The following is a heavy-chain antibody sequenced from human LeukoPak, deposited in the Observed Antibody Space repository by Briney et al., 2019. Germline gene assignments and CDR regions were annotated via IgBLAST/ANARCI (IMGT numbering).Heavy chain of an antibody. Sequence: GGSLRLSCAASGFIFSSYAMSWVRQAPRKGLEWVSAISETGDGAFYSDSAKGRFTISRDNSKNTLYLQMNSLRADDTAVYYCVKGGYTYAYGYWGQGTLATASS. CDR3: VKGGYTYAYGY. V-gene: IGHV3-23*01. D-gene: IGHD5-18*01. CDR1: GFIFSSYA. J-gene: IGHJ4*02. CDR2: ISETGDGA.